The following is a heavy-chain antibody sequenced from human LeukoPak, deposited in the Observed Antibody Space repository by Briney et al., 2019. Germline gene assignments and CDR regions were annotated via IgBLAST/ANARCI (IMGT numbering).Heavy chain of an antibody. Sequence: GGSLRLSCAASGFTFSSYAMSWVRQAPGKGLEWVSGISGSGDNTYYADSVKGRFTISRDNAKNSLYLQMNSLRAEDTAVYYCAELGITMIGGVWGKGTTVTISS. V-gene: IGHV3-23*01. J-gene: IGHJ6*04. CDR2: ISGSGDNT. CDR1: GFTFSSYA. CDR3: AELGITMIGGV. D-gene: IGHD3-10*02.